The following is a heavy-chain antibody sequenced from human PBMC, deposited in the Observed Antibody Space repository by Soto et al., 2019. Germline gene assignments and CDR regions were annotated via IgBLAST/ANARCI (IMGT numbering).Heavy chain of an antibody. Sequence: PSETLSLTCTVSGGSISSFYWNWIRQPPGKGLEWIGYIDYTGSTNYSPSLKSRVTISVDTSKNQFSLKLTSVTAADTAVYYCARDKITGLFDYWGQGTLVTVSS. D-gene: IGHD2-8*02. CDR2: IDYTGST. V-gene: IGHV4-59*12. CDR1: GGSISSFY. CDR3: ARDKITGLFDY. J-gene: IGHJ4*02.